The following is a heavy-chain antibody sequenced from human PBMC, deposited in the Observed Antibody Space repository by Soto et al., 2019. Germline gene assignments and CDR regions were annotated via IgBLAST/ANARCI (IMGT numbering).Heavy chain of an antibody. CDR1: GGSISSGGYY. D-gene: IGHD2-2*02. CDR3: ARAMAGYCSSTSCYINWFDP. J-gene: IGHJ5*02. CDR2: IYYSGST. V-gene: IGHV4-31*03. Sequence: KPSETLSLTCTVSGGSISSGGYYWSCIRQHPGKGLEWIGYIYYSGSTYYNPSLKSRVTISVDTSKNQFSLKLSSVTAADTAVYYCARAMAGYCSSTSCYINWFDPWGQGTLVTVSS.